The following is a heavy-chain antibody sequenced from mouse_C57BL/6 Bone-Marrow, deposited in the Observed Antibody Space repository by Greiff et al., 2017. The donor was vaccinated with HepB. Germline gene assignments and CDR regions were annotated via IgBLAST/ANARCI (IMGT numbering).Heavy chain of an antibody. CDR2: FYPGSGSI. Sequence: QVQLKQSGAELVKPGASVKLSCKASGYTFTEYTIHWVKQRSGQGLEWIGWFYPGSGSIKYNEKFKDKATLTADKSSSTVYMELSRLTSEDSAVYFCAIHGVYYDYDVLYFDYWGQGTTLTVSS. CDR1: GYTFTEYT. V-gene: IGHV1-62-2*01. CDR3: AIHGVYYDYDVLYFDY. J-gene: IGHJ2*01. D-gene: IGHD2-4*01.